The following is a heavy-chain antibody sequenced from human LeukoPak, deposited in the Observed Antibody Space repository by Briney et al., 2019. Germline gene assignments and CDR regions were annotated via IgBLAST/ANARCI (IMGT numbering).Heavy chain of an antibody. CDR2: INHSGST. J-gene: IGHJ3*02. D-gene: IGHD3-22*01. V-gene: IGHV4-34*01. CDR1: GGSFSGYY. Sequence: SETLSLTCAVYGGSFSGYYWSWIRQPPGKGLEWIGEINHSGSTNYNPSLKSRVTISVDTSKNQFSLKLSSVTAADTAVYYCARETRSYYDSSGYYLRGGAFDIWGQGTMVTVSS. CDR3: ARETRSYYDSSGYYLRGGAFDI.